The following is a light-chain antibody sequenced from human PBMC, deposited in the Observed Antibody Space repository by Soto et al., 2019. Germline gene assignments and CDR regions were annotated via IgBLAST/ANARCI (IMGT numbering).Light chain of an antibody. CDR1: QRISSY. V-gene: IGKV1-39*01. J-gene: IGKJ2*02. CDR3: QQSYTTPRT. CDR2: AAS. Sequence: DIQMIQSPSSLSASVGDRVTITCRATQRISSYLNWYQQKPGKAPNLLIYAASNLQSGVPSRFSGSGSGTDFTLTISSLQPEDFATYFCQQSYTTPRTFGQGTKLEIK.